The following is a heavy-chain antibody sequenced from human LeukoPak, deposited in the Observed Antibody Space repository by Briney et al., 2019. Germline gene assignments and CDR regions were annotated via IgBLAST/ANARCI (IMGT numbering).Heavy chain of an antibody. CDR1: GGSISSYY. J-gene: IGHJ4*02. V-gene: IGHV4-4*09. CDR3: ARQGSKGLDY. D-gene: IGHD6-6*01. Sequence: SETLSLTCTVSGGSISSYYWSWIRQPPGKGLEWIGYIYTSGSTNYNPSLKGRVTISVDTSKNQFSLKLSSVTAADTAVYYCARQGSKGLDYWGQGTLVTVSS. CDR2: IYTSGST.